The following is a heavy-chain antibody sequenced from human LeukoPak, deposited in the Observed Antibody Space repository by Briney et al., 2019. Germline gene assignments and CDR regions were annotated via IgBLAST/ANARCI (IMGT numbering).Heavy chain of an antibody. D-gene: IGHD3-22*01. CDR2: INPNSGGT. CDR3: ARDTLPADYYDGSGYHYFDY. Sequence: GASVKVSCKASGYTFTGYYMHWVRQAPGRGLEWMGWINPNSGGTNYAQKFQGRVTMTRDTSISTAYMELSRLRSDDTAVYYCARDTLPADYYDGSGYHYFDYWGQGTLVTVSS. CDR1: GYTFTGYY. V-gene: IGHV1-2*02. J-gene: IGHJ4*02.